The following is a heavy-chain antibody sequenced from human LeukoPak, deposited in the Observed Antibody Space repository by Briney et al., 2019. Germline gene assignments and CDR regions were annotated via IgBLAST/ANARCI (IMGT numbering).Heavy chain of an antibody. V-gene: IGHV3-66*02. CDR3: ARERYCSSTSCSYDAFDI. J-gene: IGHJ3*02. Sequence: GGSLRLSCAASGFTVSSNYMSWVRQAPGKGLEWVSVIYSGGSTYYADSVKGRFTISRDNSKNTLYLQMNSLRAEDTAVYYCARERYCSSTSCSYDAFDIWGQGTMVTDSS. CDR2: IYSGGST. CDR1: GFTVSSNY. D-gene: IGHD2-2*01.